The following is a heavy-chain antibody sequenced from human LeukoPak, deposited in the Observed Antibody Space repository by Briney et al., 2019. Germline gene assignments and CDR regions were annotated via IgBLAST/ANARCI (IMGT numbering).Heavy chain of an antibody. CDR3: AKYGPQDSGSTHFDY. J-gene: IGHJ4*02. CDR2: IRDSGSST. D-gene: IGHD1-26*01. V-gene: IGHV3-23*01. CDR1: GFTFKNYA. Sequence: GGSLRLSCVASGFTFKNYAMSWVRQAPGKGLEWVSAIRDSGSSTHYADSVKGRFTTSRDNSKNTLFLQMNSLRAEDTAIYYCAKYGPQDSGSTHFDYWGQGALVTVSS.